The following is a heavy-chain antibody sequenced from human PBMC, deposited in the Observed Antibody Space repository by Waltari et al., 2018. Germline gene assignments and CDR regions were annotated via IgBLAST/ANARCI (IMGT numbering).Heavy chain of an antibody. CDR1: GDSISSSSYY. V-gene: IGHV4-39*01. Sequence: QLQLQESGPGLVKASETLSLTCTVSGDSISSSSYYWGWVRQPPGKGLEWIGNMYYSGGTYYNPSLMSRVTISGDTSESQFSLKLSSVTAADTSMYYCVRHARTTSGGKHFDHWGQGMLVTVSP. D-gene: IGHD2-15*01. CDR2: MYYSGGT. J-gene: IGHJ4*02. CDR3: VRHARTTSGGKHFDH.